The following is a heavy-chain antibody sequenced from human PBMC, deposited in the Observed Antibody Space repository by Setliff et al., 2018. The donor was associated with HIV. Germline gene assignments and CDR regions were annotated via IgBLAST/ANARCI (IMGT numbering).Heavy chain of an antibody. CDR2: IYSGGSST. CDR3: AKGNDILTGLDY. J-gene: IGHJ4*02. Sequence: PGGSLRLSCAASGFTFSSYAMSWVRQAPGKGLEWVSVIYSGGSSTYYADSVKGRFTISRDNSKNTLYLQMNSLRAEDTAVYYCAKGNDILTGLDYWGQGTLVTVSS. CDR1: GFTFSSYA. V-gene: IGHV3-23*03. D-gene: IGHD3-9*01.